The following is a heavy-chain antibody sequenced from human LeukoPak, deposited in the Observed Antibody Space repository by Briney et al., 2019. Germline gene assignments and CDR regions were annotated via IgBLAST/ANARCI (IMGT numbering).Heavy chain of an antibody. CDR2: INPNSGGT. D-gene: IGHD5-24*01. CDR1: GYTFTGYY. CDR3: ARAEITGYYYYYYMDV. V-gene: IGHV1-2*02. J-gene: IGHJ6*03. Sequence: ASVKVSCKVSGYTFTGYYMHWVRQAPGQGLEWMGWINPNSGGTNYAQKFQGRVTMTRDTSISTAYMELSRLRSDDTAVYYCARAEITGYYYYYYMDVWGKGTTVTVSS.